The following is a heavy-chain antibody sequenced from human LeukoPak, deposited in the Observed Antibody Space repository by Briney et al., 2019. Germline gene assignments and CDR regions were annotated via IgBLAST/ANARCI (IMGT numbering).Heavy chain of an antibody. Sequence: PSQTLSLTCTVSGGSISSGDYYWSWIRQPPGKGLQWIGYIYYSGSTYYNPSLKSRVTISVDTSKNQFSLKLSSVTAADTAVYYCARGHIVVVTAQLNWFDPRGQGTLVTVSS. CDR2: IYYSGST. V-gene: IGHV4-30-4*01. J-gene: IGHJ5*02. CDR1: GGSISSGDYY. D-gene: IGHD2-21*02. CDR3: ARGHIVVVTAQLNWFDP.